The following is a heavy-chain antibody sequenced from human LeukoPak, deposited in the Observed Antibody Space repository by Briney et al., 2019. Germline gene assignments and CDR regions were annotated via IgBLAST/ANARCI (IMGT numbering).Heavy chain of an antibody. V-gene: IGHV4-39*01. D-gene: IGHD6-19*01. CDR3: ARRYSSGWAYWYFDL. J-gene: IGHJ2*01. CDR1: GGSISSSSYH. CDR2: LYYSGIT. Sequence: PSETLSLTCTVSGGSISSSSYHWGWIRQPPGKGLEWIGSLYYSGITYYNPSLKSRVTISVDTSKNQFSLKLSSVTAADTAVYYCARRYSSGWAYWYFDLWGRGTLVTVSS.